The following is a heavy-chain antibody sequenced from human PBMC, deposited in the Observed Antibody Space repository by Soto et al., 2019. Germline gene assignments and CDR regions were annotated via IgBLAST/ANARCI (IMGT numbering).Heavy chain of an antibody. CDR1: GGTFSSYA. J-gene: IGHJ3*02. V-gene: IGHV1-69*13. CDR3: ARDFGTPGGDAFDI. D-gene: IGHD3-10*01. Sequence: GASVKVSWKASGGTFSSYAISWVRQAPGQGLEWMGGTIPIFGTANYAQKFQGRVTITADESTSTAYMELSSLRSEDTAVYYCARDFGTPGGDAFDIWGQGTMVTVSS. CDR2: TIPIFGTA.